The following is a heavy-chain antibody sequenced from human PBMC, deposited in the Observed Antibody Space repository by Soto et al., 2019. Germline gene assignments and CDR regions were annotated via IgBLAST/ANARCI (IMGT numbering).Heavy chain of an antibody. CDR2: IIPIFGTP. CDR1: GGTFSSYA. J-gene: IGHJ4*02. D-gene: IGHD1-1*01. CDR3: AKWGTRCQQAPFDY. Sequence: SVKVSCKASGGTFSSYAISWVRQAPGQGLEWMGGIIPIFGTPNYAQKFQGRVTITADESTSTAYMELSSLRSEDTAVYYCAKWGTRCQQAPFDYWGQGTLVTVSS. V-gene: IGHV1-69*13.